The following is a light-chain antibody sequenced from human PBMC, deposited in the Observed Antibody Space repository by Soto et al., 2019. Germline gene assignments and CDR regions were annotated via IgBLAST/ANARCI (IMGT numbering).Light chain of an antibody. J-gene: IGLJ2*01. CDR2: GND. CDR3: AAWDDSLNGVV. CDR1: SSNIGGNI. Sequence: QSVLTQPPSASGTPGQRVTISCSGSSSNIGGNIVNWYQQLPGTAPKLLIFGNDQRPSWVPVRFSGSKSGTSASLAISGLQSEDEANYYCAAWDDSLNGVVFGGGTKLTDL. V-gene: IGLV1-44*01.